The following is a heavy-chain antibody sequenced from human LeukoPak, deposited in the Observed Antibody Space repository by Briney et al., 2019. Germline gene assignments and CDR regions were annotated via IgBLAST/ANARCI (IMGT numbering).Heavy chain of an antibody. V-gene: IGHV4-61*02. J-gene: IGHJ4*02. CDR3: ARYRGIRGDRPDHFDY. D-gene: IGHD3-10*01. CDR1: GGSISSGSYY. CDR2: IYTSGST. Sequence: PSETLSLTCTVSGGSISSGSYYWSWIRQPAGKGLEWIGRIYTSGSTNYNPSLKSRVTISVDTSKNQFSLKLSSVTAADTAVYYCARYRGIRGDRPDHFDYWGQGILVTVSS.